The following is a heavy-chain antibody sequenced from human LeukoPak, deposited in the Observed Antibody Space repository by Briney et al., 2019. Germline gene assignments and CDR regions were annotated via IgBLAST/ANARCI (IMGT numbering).Heavy chain of an antibody. J-gene: IGHJ4*02. D-gene: IGHD6-19*01. CDR1: GFTFSSYG. CDR3: AKDLGAVAGTGDY. CDR2: IRYDGSNK. Sequence: PGGSLRLSCTASGFTFSSYGMHWVRQAPGKGLEWVAFIRYDGSNKYYADSVKGRFTISRDNSKNTLYLQMNSLRAEDTAVYYCAKDLGAVAGTGDYWGQGTLVTVSS. V-gene: IGHV3-30*02.